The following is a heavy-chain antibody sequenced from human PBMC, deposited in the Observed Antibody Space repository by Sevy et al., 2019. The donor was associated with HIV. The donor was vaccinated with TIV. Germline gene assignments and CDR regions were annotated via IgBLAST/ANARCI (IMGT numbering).Heavy chain of an antibody. Sequence: GGSLRLSCAASGFTFSSYAMSWVRQAPGKGLEWVSAISGSGGSTCYADSVKGRFTISRDNSKNTLYLQMNSLRAEDTAVYYCAKVRRGVNYVSYYYYGMDVWGQGTTVTVSS. CDR1: GFTFSSYA. CDR3: AKVRRGVNYVSYYYYGMDV. V-gene: IGHV3-23*01. J-gene: IGHJ6*02. CDR2: ISGSGGST. D-gene: IGHD4-4*01.